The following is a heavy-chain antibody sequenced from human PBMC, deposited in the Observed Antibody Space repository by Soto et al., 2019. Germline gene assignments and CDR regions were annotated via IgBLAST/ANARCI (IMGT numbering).Heavy chain of an antibody. J-gene: IGHJ5*02. CDR1: GFTFSSYS. CDR2: ISSSSSYI. D-gene: IGHD6-6*01. Sequence: GGSLRLSCAASGFTFSSYSMNWVRQAPGKGLEWVSSISSSSSYIYYADSVKGRFTISRDNAKNSLYLQMNSLRAEDTAVYYCARDLYSSSPKLHNWFDPWGQGTLVTVSS. V-gene: IGHV3-21*01. CDR3: ARDLYSSSPKLHNWFDP.